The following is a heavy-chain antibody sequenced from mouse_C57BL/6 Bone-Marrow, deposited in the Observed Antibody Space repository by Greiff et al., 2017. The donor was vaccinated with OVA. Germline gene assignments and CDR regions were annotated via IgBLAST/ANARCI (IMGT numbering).Heavy chain of an antibody. CDR1: GFTFSSYA. Sequence: EVNVVESGGGLVKPGGSLKLSCAASGFTFSSYAMSWVRQTPEKRLEWVATISDGGSYTYYPDNVKGRFTISRDNAKNNLYLQMSHLESEDTAMYYCARYDYVYFDYWGQGTTLTVSS. D-gene: IGHD2-4*01. CDR3: ARYDYVYFDY. CDR2: ISDGGSYT. J-gene: IGHJ2*01. V-gene: IGHV5-4*03.